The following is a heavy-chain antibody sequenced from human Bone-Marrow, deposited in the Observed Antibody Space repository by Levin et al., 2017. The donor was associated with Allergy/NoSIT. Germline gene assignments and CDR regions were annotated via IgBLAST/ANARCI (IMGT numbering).Heavy chain of an antibody. CDR2: IRSKPYGGTT. Sequence: GGSLRLSCTASGFTFGDYAMTWVRQAPGKGLEWVGLIRSKPYGGTTEYAASVKGRFIISRDNSKSTASLQMNSLKTEDTAVYYCARLQGYNSFDYWGQGTLVTVSS. D-gene: IGHD5-24*01. J-gene: IGHJ4*02. CDR3: ARLQGYNSFDY. CDR1: GFTFGDYA. V-gene: IGHV3-49*04.